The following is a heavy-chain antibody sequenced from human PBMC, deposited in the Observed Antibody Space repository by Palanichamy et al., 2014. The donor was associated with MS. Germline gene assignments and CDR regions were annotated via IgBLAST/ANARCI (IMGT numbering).Heavy chain of an antibody. J-gene: IGHJ4*02. CDR1: GFTFLTYA. Sequence: QVQLVESGGGVVQPGRSLRLSCAASGFTFLTYAMHWVRQAPGKGLEWVAVMSFDGSSTYYADSVKGRFTISRDNSKNTLFLQMNSLRAEDTAVYYCARETEALDYWGQGTLVTVSS. CDR3: ARETEALDY. V-gene: IGHV3-30-3*01. CDR2: MSFDGSST.